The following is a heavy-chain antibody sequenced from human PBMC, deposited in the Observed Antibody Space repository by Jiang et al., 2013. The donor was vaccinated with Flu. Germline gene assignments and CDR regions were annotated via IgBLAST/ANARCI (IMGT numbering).Heavy chain of an antibody. Sequence: GSGLVKPSQTLSLTCAVSGGSISSAGYSWSWIRQPPGKGLEWIGSIYQSGSTYYNPSLKSRVTISIDRSKNQLSLKLSSVTAADTAVFYCARYDYGATGFDYWGQGTLVTVSS. D-gene: IGHD4-17*01. CDR1: GGSISSAGYS. CDR3: ARYDYGATGFDY. J-gene: IGHJ4*02. V-gene: IGHV4-30-2*01. CDR2: IYQSGST.